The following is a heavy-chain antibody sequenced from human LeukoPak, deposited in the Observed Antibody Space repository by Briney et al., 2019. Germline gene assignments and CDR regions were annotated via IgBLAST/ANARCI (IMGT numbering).Heavy chain of an antibody. Sequence: PGGSLRLSCAASGFNFSSYEMNWVRQAPGKGLEWVSYISSSGSTIYYADSVKGRFTISRDNAKNSLYLQMNSLRAEDTAVYYCARQGTMIVNFDYWGQGTLVTVSS. CDR3: ARQGTMIVNFDY. CDR2: ISSSGSTI. CDR1: GFNFSSYE. J-gene: IGHJ4*02. D-gene: IGHD3-22*01. V-gene: IGHV3-48*03.